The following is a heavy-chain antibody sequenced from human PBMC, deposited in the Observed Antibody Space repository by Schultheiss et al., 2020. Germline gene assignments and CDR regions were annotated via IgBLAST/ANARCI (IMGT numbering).Heavy chain of an antibody. V-gene: IGHV3-23*01. CDR2: ISGSGGST. J-gene: IGHJ5*02. CDR3: AKDQWELIIKWFDP. Sequence: GGSLRLSCAASGFTFSSYAMSWVRQSPGKGLEWVSAISGSGGSTYYADSVRGRFTISRDNSKNTLYLQMNSLRAEDTAVYYCAKDQWELIIKWFDPWGRGTLVTVAS. CDR1: GFTFSSYA. D-gene: IGHD3-10*01.